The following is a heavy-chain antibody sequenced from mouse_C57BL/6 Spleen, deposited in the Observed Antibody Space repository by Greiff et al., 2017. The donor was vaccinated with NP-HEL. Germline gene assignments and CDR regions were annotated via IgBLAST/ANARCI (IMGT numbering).Heavy chain of an antibody. CDR3: ARDRAYYSNYGAMDY. J-gene: IGHJ4*01. V-gene: IGHV5-16*01. CDR1: GFTFSDYY. CDR2: INYDGSST. D-gene: IGHD2-5*01. Sequence: EVKLMESEGGLVQPGSSMKLSCTASGFTFSDYYMAWVRQVPEKGLEWVANINYDGSSTSYLASLKHRFLISRDNAKNILYLQMSSLKSEDTATYYCARDRAYYSNYGAMDYWGQGTSVTVSS.